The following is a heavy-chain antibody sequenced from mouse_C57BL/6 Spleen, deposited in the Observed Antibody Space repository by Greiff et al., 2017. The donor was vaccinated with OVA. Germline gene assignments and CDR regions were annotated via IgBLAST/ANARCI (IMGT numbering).Heavy chain of an antibody. CDR1: GYTFTSYW. J-gene: IGHJ1*03. CDR2: IYPADSET. D-gene: IGHD2-4*01. V-gene: IGHV1-61*01. CDR3: ARSGDYGYWYFDV. Sequence: QVQLQQPGAELVRPGSSVKLSCKASGYTFTSYWMDWVKQRPGQGLEWIGNIYPADSETHYNQKFKDKATLTVDKSSSTAYMQLSSLTSEDSAVDYCARSGDYGYWYFDVWGTGTTVTVSS.